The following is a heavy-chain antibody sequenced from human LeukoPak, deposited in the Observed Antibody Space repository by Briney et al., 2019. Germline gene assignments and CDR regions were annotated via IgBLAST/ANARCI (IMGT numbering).Heavy chain of an antibody. Sequence: SETLSLTCTVSGGSISSYWSWIRQPAGKGLEWIGRIYGSGSTNYNPSLKSRVTISVDTSKNQFSLKLSSVTAADTAVYYCARGFYYYDSSGYRAVRYFHHWGQGTLVTVSS. D-gene: IGHD3-22*01. CDR3: ARGFYYYDSSGYRAVRYFHH. CDR1: GGSISSY. V-gene: IGHV4-4*07. CDR2: IYGSGST. J-gene: IGHJ1*01.